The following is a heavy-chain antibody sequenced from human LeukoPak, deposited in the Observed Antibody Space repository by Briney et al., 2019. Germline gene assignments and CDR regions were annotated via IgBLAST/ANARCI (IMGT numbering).Heavy chain of an antibody. D-gene: IGHD3-9*01. V-gene: IGHV1-69*04. J-gene: IGHJ6*02. CDR3: ARPYYDILTGYQRDGMDV. Sequence: GASVKVSCKASGGTFSSYAISWVRQAPGQGLEWMGRIIPILGIASYAQKFQGRVTITADKSTSTAYMELSSLRSEDTAVYYCARPYYDILTGYQRDGMDVWGQGTTVTVSS. CDR2: IIPILGIA. CDR1: GGTFSSYA.